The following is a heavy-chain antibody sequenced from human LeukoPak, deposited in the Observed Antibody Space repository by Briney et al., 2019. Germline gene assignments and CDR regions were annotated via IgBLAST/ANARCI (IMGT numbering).Heavy chain of an antibody. J-gene: IGHJ5*02. Sequence: SETLSLTCTVSGGSISSYYWSWIRQPLGKGLEWIGYIYYSGSTNYNPSLKSRVTISVDTSKNQFSLKLSSVTAADTAVYYCARGRYSSSWYGWFDPWGQGTLVTVSS. CDR3: ARGRYSSSWYGWFDP. CDR2: IYYSGST. V-gene: IGHV4-59*01. D-gene: IGHD6-13*01. CDR1: GGSISSYY.